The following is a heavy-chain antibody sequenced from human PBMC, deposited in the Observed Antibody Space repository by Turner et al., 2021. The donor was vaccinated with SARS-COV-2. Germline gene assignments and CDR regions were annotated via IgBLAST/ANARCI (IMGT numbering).Heavy chain of an antibody. CDR3: AKNRYTLSLGWFDP. V-gene: IGHV3-23*01. CDR1: GFTFSSYA. J-gene: IGHJ5*02. CDR2: ISGSGGST. Sequence: EVQLLESGGGLVQPGGSLRLSCAASGFTFSSYAMIWVRPAPGKGLEWVSAISGSGGSTYYADSVKGRFTISRDNSKNTLFLQMNSLRAEDTALYYCAKNRYTLSLGWFDPWGQGTLVTVSS. D-gene: IGHD1-20*01.